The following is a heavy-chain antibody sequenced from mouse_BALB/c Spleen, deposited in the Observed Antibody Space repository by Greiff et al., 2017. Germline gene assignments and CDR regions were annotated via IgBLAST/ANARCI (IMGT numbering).Heavy chain of an antibody. V-gene: IGHV1-55*01. Sequence: QVQLQQPGAELVKPGTSVKLSCKASGYNFTSYWINWVKLRPGQGLEWIGDIYPGSGSTNYNEKFKSKATLTVDTSSSTAYMQLSSLASEDSALYYCASTTVVEGYAMDYWGQGTSVTVSS. CDR1: GYNFTSYW. D-gene: IGHD1-1*01. J-gene: IGHJ4*01. CDR2: IYPGSGST. CDR3: ASTTVVEGYAMDY.